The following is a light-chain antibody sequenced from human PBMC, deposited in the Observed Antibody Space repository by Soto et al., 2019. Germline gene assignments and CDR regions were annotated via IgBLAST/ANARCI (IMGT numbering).Light chain of an antibody. CDR1: QSVSSSY. CDR3: QQYGSSPGYT. CDR2: GTS. J-gene: IGKJ2*01. Sequence: EIVLTQSPGTLSLSPGERATLSCRASQSVSSSYLAWYQQKPGQAPRLLIYGTSSRATGIPDRFSGSGSGTDFDLTIRRLEPEDFAVYYCQQYGSSPGYTFGQGTKLEIK. V-gene: IGKV3-20*01.